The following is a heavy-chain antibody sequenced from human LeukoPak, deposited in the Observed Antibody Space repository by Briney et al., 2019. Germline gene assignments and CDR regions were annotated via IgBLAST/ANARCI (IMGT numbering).Heavy chain of an antibody. D-gene: IGHD2-15*01. CDR3: ARGYDCSGGSCYSPDAFDI. CDR2: IYHSGST. V-gene: IGHV4-38-2*02. CDR1: GGSISSGYY. Sequence: PSETLSLTCTVSGGSISSGYYWGWIRQPPGKGLEWIGSIYHSGSTYYNPSLKSRVTISVDTSKNQFSLKLSSVTAADTAVYYCARGYDCSGGSCYSPDAFDIWGQGTMVTVSS. J-gene: IGHJ3*02.